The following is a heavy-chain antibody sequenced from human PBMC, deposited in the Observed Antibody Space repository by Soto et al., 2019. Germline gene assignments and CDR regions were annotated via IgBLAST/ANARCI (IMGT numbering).Heavy chain of an antibody. CDR3: ARDILFDY. CDR2: INAGNGNT. V-gene: IGHV1-3*01. D-gene: IGHD2-15*01. CDR1: GGTFSGYA. J-gene: IGHJ4*02. Sequence: ASVKVSCKASGGTFSGYAISWVRQAPGQRLEWMGWINAGNGNTKYSQKFQGRVTITRDTSASTAYMELSSLRSEDTAVYYCARDILFDYWGQGTLVTVS.